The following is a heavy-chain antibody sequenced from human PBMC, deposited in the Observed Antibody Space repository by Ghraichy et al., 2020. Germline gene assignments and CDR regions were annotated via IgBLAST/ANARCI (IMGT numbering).Heavy chain of an antibody. Sequence: GGSLRLSCAASGFTFSSYWMSWVRQAPGKGLEWVANIKQDGSEKYYVDSVKGRFTISRDNAKNSLYLQMNSLRAEDTAVYYCARGEKVMSKGPEWWLRLPDYFDYWAREPWSPSPQ. CDR3: ARGEKVMSKGPEWWLRLPDYFDY. V-gene: IGHV3-7*01. CDR1: GFTFSSYW. D-gene: IGHD5-12*01. J-gene: IGHJ4*02. CDR2: IKQDGSEK.